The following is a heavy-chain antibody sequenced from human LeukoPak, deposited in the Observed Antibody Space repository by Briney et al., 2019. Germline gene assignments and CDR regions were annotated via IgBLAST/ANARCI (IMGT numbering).Heavy chain of an antibody. CDR3: ARSGSIRAGRNWFDP. CDR1: GYSFTSYW. D-gene: IGHD3-10*01. Sequence: KPGESLKISCKGSGYSFTSYWIGWVRQMPGRGLELMGIIYPGDSDTRYSPSFQGQVTISADKSISTAYLQWSSLKASDTAMYYCARSGSIRAGRNWFDPWGQGTQVTVSS. J-gene: IGHJ5*02. CDR2: IYPGDSDT. V-gene: IGHV5-51*03.